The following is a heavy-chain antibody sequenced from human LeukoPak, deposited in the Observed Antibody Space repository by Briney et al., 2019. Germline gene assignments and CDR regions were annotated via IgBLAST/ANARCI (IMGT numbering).Heavy chain of an antibody. J-gene: IGHJ4*02. CDR3: ARDRGGSHYDY. Sequence: GGSLRLSCAASGFTFSDHYMDWVRQAPGKGLEWVGRTRNKANSYTTEYAASVKGRFTISRDDSKNSLYLQMNSLKTEDTAVYYCARDRGGSHYDYWGQGTLVTVPS. CDR2: TRNKANSYTT. V-gene: IGHV3-72*01. D-gene: IGHD1-26*01. CDR1: GFTFSDHY.